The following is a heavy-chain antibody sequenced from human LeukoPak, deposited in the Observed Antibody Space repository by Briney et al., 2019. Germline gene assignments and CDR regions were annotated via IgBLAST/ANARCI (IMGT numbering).Heavy chain of an antibody. CDR1: GGSISSSSYY. CDR2: IYYSGST. V-gene: IGHV4-39*07. D-gene: IGHD3-10*01. Sequence: PSETLSLTCTVSGGSISSSSYYWGWIRQPPGKGLEWIGSIYYSGSTYYNPSLKSRVTISVDTSKNQFSLRLSSVTAADTAVYYCAREKYYGSGSPQGKIYYFDYWGQGTLVTVSS. CDR3: AREKYYGSGSPQGKIYYFDY. J-gene: IGHJ4*02.